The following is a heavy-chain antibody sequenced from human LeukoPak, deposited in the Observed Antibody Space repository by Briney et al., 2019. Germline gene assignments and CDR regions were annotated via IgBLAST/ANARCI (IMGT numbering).Heavy chain of an antibody. J-gene: IGHJ5*02. V-gene: IGHV4-38-2*02. CDR3: AREGSADYYGSGTDWFDP. CDR1: GYSISSGYY. CDR2: IYHSGST. D-gene: IGHD3-10*01. Sequence: SETLSLTCTVSGYSISSGYYWGWIRQPPGKGLEWIGSIYHSGSTYYNPSLKSRVTISVDTSKNQFSLKLSSVTAADTAVYYCAREGSADYYGSGTDWFDPWGQGTLVTVSS.